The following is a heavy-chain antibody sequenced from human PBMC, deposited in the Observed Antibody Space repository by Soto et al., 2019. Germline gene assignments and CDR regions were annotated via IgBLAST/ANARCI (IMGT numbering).Heavy chain of an antibody. V-gene: IGHV1-69*13. D-gene: IGHD3-22*01. CDR2: IIPIFGTA. Sequence: SVKVSCKASGGTFSSYAISWVRQAPGQGLEWMGGIIPIFGTANYAQKFQGRVTITADESTSTAYMELSSLRSEDTAVYYCARTLAYYYDSSGPIYWGQGTPVTVSS. CDR1: GGTFSSYA. J-gene: IGHJ4*02. CDR3: ARTLAYYYDSSGPIY.